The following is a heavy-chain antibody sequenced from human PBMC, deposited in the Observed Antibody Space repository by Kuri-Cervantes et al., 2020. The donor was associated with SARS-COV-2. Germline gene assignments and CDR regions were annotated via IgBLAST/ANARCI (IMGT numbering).Heavy chain of an antibody. J-gene: IGHJ6*02. D-gene: IGHD2-2*01. V-gene: IGHV4-59*01. CDR2: IYYSGST. CDR3: ARGLGYCSSTSCYYYYYYGMDV. CDR1: GGSISSYY. Sequence: GSLRLSCTVSGGSISSYYRSWIRQPPGKGLEWIGYIYYSGSTNYNPSLKSRVTISVDTSKNQFSLKLSSVTAADTAVYYCARGLGYCSSTSCYYYYYYGMDVWGQGTTVTVSS.